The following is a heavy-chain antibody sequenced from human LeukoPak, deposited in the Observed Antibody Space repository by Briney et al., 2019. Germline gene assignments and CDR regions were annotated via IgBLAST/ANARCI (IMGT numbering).Heavy chain of an antibody. CDR2: ISGSGGST. V-gene: IGHV3-23*01. CDR3: AKDRSCTNDICHGDFDY. D-gene: IGHD2-8*01. J-gene: IGHJ4*02. Sequence: PGGSLRLSCAAPGFTFSSYAVSWVRQAPGKGLEWVSSISGSGGSTYSADSVKGRFTISRDNSKNTLYLQMNSQRAEDTALYYCAKDRSCTNDICHGDFDYWGQGTLVTVSS. CDR1: GFTFSSYA.